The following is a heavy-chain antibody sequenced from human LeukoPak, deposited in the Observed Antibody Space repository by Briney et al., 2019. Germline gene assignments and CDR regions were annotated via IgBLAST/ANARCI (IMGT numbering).Heavy chain of an antibody. CDR3: ARLGEYWFDP. Sequence: PSETLSLTCTVSGGSLSSYYWSWIRQPPGKGLEWIGYIYYSGSTNYNPSLKSRVTISVDTSKNQFSLKLSSVTAADTAVYYCARLGEYWFDPWGQGTLVTVSS. D-gene: IGHD3-10*01. CDR1: GGSLSSYY. V-gene: IGHV4-59*08. CDR2: IYYSGST. J-gene: IGHJ5*02.